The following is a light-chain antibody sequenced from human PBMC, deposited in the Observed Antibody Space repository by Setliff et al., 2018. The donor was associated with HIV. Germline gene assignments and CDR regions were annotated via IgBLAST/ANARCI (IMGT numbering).Light chain of an antibody. J-gene: IGLJ1*01. CDR1: SSDIGSYNF. CDR3: CSYVRGSIHV. CDR2: DVS. V-gene: IGLV2-14*03. Sequence: QSVLTQPASVSGSPGQSITISCTGTSSDIGSYNFVSWYQQYPGRGPTLVIFDVSERPSGVSNRFSGSKSGNTASLIFSGLQPDDEADYYCCSYVRGSIHVFGSGTKVTVL.